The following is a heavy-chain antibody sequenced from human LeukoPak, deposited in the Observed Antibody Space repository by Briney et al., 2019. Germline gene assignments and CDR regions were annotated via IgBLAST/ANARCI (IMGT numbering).Heavy chain of an antibody. V-gene: IGHV1-18*01. Sequence: GASVKVSCKASGYTFISYGISWVRQAPGQGLEWMGWISAYNGNTNYAQKLQGRVTMTTDTSTSTAYMELRSLRSDDTAVYYCARDRVVAATGYYYYYMDVWGKGTTVTVSS. CDR1: GYTFISYG. J-gene: IGHJ6*03. CDR3: ARDRVVAATGYYYYYMDV. CDR2: ISAYNGNT. D-gene: IGHD2-15*01.